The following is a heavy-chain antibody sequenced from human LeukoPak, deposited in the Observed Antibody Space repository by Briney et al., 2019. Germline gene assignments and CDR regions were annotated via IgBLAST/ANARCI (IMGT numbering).Heavy chain of an antibody. CDR3: AKGWPIAGDIKDWFDS. D-gene: IGHD6-13*01. CDR2: ISATGDST. V-gene: IGHV3-23*01. J-gene: IGHJ5*01. CDR1: GFSFSSYA. Sequence: GASLRLSCGASGFSFSSYAMCWVRQAPGKGPEWVSAISATGDSTYYADSVKGRLTISRDNSKSTLDLQMNSLRAEDTAVYYCAKGWPIAGDIKDWFDSWGQGTLVTVSS.